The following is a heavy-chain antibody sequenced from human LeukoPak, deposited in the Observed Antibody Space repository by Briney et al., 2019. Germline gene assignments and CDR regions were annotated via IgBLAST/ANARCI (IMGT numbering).Heavy chain of an antibody. CDR1: GGSISSGDYY. J-gene: IGHJ4*02. D-gene: IGHD6-19*01. V-gene: IGHV4-30-4*01. Sequence: SETLSLTCTVSGGSISSGDYYWTWIRQPPGKGLEWIGYIYYSGTTYYNPSLKSRVSISVDTSKNQFSLNLSSVTAADTAVHYCARRSSGWYDYWSQGTLVTVSS. CDR2: IYYSGTT. CDR3: ARRSSGWYDY.